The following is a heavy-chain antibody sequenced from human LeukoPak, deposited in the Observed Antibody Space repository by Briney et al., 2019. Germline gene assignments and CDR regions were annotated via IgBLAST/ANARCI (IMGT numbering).Heavy chain of an antibody. Sequence: PGGSLRLSCAASGFTFSGYWMHWVRQAPGKGLVWVSHINNDESSTSYADSVRGRFTISRDNAKNTLYLQMNSLRTEDTAVYYCACYGIAPPYWGQGTLVTVSS. J-gene: IGHJ4*02. D-gene: IGHD2-15*01. CDR2: INNDESST. CDR1: GFTFSGYW. CDR3: ACYGIAPPY. V-gene: IGHV3-74*01.